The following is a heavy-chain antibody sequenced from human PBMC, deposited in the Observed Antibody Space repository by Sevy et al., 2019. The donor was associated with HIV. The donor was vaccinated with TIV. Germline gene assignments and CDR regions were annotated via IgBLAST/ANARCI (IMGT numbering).Heavy chain of an antibody. V-gene: IGHV4-59*01. J-gene: IGHJ5*02. CDR3: ARGASYYDTNWFDP. Sequence: SETLSLTCTVSGGSISSYYWSWIRQPPGKGLEWIGYIYYSGSTNYNPSLKSRVTISVDTSKNQFSLKLSSVTAADTVVYYCARGASYYDTNWFDPWGQGTLVTVSS. CDR1: GGSISSYY. D-gene: IGHD3-9*01. CDR2: IYYSGST.